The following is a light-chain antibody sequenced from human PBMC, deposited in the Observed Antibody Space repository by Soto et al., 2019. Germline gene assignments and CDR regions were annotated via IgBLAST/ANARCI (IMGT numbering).Light chain of an antibody. Sequence: TQSPGTLSLSPGERVTLSCRASQSVSSIYLAWYQQKPGQAPRLLIYGASTRAAGIPARFSGSGSGTEFTLTISSLQSEDFAVYYCQQYNNWPQTFGQGTKVDIK. CDR1: QSVSSIY. CDR2: GAS. V-gene: IGKV3-15*01. J-gene: IGKJ1*01. CDR3: QQYNNWPQT.